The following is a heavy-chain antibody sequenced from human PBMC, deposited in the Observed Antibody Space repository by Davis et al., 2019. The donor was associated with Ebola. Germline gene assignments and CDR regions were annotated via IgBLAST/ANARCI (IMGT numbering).Heavy chain of an antibody. Sequence: AASVKVSCKASGYTFTSYYIHWVRQAPGQGLEWMGIINPSGGSTNYAQKFQGRVTMTRNTSISTAYMELRSLRSEDTAVYYCARIQGVGYWGQGTLVTVSS. D-gene: IGHD3-10*01. V-gene: IGHV1-46*01. CDR1: GYTFTSYY. CDR2: INPSGGST. J-gene: IGHJ4*02. CDR3: ARIQGVGY.